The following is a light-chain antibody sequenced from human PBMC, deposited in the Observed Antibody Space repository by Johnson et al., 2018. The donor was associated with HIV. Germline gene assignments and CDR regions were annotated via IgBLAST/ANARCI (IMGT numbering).Light chain of an antibody. V-gene: IGLV1-51*01. Sequence: QSMLTQPPSVSAAPGQKVTISCSGSSSNIGNNYVSWYQQLPGTAPKLLNYDNNKRPSGIPDRFSGSKSGTSATLGITGLQTGDEADYYCGTWDSSLSAGEVFGTGTKVTVL. CDR2: DNN. CDR1: SSNIGNNY. J-gene: IGLJ1*01. CDR3: GTWDSSLSAGEV.